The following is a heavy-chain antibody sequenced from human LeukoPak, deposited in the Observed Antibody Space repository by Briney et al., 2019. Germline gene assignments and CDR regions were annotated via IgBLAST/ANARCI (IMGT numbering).Heavy chain of an antibody. V-gene: IGHV3-23*01. J-gene: IGHJ4*02. CDR1: GSTFNRYV. CDR2: ISGPGRTT. CDR3: TKEWSNAGTTISPPDY. D-gene: IGHD1-7*01. Sequence: PGGSRRLSCGASGSTFNRYVMSWVRQAPGKGLEWVSGISGPGRTTYYADFVKGRFTISRDNSKNTLYLQMNSMRVEDTAVYFCTKEWSNAGTTISPPDYWGQGTLVTVSS.